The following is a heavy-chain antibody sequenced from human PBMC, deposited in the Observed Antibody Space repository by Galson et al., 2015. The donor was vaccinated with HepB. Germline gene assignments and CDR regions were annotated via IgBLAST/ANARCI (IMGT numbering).Heavy chain of an antibody. V-gene: IGHV3-30-3*01. Sequence: SLRLSCAASGFTFSSYAMHWVRQAPGKGLEWVAVISYDGSNKYYADSVKGRFTISRDNSKNTLYLQMNSLRAEDTAVYYCAREGPAMAFDYWGQGTLVTVSS. J-gene: IGHJ4*02. CDR2: ISYDGSNK. D-gene: IGHD5-18*01. CDR3: AREGPAMAFDY. CDR1: GFTFSSYA.